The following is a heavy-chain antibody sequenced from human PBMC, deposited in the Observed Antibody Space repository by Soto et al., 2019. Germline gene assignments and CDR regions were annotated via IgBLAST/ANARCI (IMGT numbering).Heavy chain of an antibody. CDR2: ISAYNGNT. CDR3: AREXVVGATEGFYYYYGMDV. V-gene: IGHV1-18*01. D-gene: IGHD1-26*01. J-gene: IGHJ6*02. CDR1: GYTFTSYG. Sequence: ASVEVSCKASGYTFTSYGISWVRQAPGQGLEWMGWISAYNGNTNYAQKLQGRVTMTTDTSTSTAYMELRSLRSDDTAVYYCAREXVVGATEGFYYYYGMDVWGQGTTVTVSS.